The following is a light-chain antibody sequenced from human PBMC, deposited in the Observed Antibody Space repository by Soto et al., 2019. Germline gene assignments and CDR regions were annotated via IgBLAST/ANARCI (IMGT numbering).Light chain of an antibody. Sequence: EIVMTQSPATLSVSPGERATLSCRASQSVSSSLAWYQQKPGQTPRLLIYGASTRATGIPARFSGSGSGTEFTLNISILQSEDFALYYCQQYNNWPYTFGQGTKLEIK. J-gene: IGKJ2*01. V-gene: IGKV3-15*01. CDR2: GAS. CDR3: QQYNNWPYT. CDR1: QSVSSS.